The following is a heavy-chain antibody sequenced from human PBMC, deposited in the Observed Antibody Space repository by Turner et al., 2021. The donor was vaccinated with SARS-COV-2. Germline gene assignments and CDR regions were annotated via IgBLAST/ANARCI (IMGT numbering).Heavy chain of an antibody. CDR3: AREDDFWSGYHHYGMDV. V-gene: IGHV3-21*01. CDR2: MSSRSSYI. J-gene: IGHJ6*02. Sequence: EVQLVETGGGLIQPGGSLRLSCAASGFTVSSNYMSWVRQAPGKGLEWVSSMSSRSSYIYYADSVKGRFTISRDNAKNALYMQMNSLRAEDTAVYYCAREDDFWSGYHHYGMDVWGQGTTVTVSS. CDR1: GFTVSSNY. D-gene: IGHD3-3*01.